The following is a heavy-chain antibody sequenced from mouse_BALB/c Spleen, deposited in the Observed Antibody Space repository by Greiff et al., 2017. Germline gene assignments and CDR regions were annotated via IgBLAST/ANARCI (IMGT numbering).Heavy chain of an antibody. CDR3: ARSMITTAFAY. D-gene: IGHD2-4*01. CDR2: INPSSGYT. Sequence: VQLQQSGAELARPGASVKMSCKASGYTFTSYTMHWVKQRPGQGLEWIGYINPSSGYTNYNQKFKDKATLTADKSSSTAYMQLSSLTSEDSAVYYCARSMITTAFAYWGQGTLVTVSA. V-gene: IGHV1-4*01. J-gene: IGHJ3*01. CDR1: GYTFTSYT.